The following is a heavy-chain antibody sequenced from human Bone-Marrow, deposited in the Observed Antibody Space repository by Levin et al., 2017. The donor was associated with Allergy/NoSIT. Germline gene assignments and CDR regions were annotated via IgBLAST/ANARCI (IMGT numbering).Heavy chain of an antibody. Sequence: QTLSLTCTFSGFSLSTSGMRVSWIRQPPGKALEWLARIDWDDDKFYSTSLKTRLTISKDTSKNQVVLTMTNMDPVDTATYYCARSRVRFPFDIWGQGTMVTVSS. D-gene: IGHD4-17*01. CDR1: GFSLSTSGMR. CDR2: IDWDDDK. J-gene: IGHJ3*02. V-gene: IGHV2-70*04. CDR3: ARSRVRFPFDI.